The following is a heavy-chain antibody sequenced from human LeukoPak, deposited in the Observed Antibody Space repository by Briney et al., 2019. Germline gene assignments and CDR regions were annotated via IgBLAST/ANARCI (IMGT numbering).Heavy chain of an antibody. Sequence: GASVKVSCKASGGTFISYAISWVRQAPGQGLEWMGRIIPILGIANYAQKFQGRVTITADKSTSTAYMELSSLRSEDTAVYYCARHQPEYYYDSSGTSPFDYWGQGTLVTVSS. J-gene: IGHJ4*02. D-gene: IGHD3-22*01. CDR1: GGTFISYA. CDR3: ARHQPEYYYDSSGTSPFDY. CDR2: IIPILGIA. V-gene: IGHV1-69*04.